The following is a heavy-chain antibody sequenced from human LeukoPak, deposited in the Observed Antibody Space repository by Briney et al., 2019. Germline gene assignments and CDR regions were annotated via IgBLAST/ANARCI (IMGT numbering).Heavy chain of an antibody. J-gene: IGHJ4*02. CDR3: AKDIGPRVYFWSGPDY. CDR2: ISGDGGST. V-gene: IGHV3-43*02. Sequence: GGSLRLSCAASGFTFDDYAIHWVRQAPRKGLEWVYLISGDGGSTYYADSVKGRFTISRDNSKNSLYLQMNSLKTEDTALYYCAKDIGPRVYFWSGPDYWGQGTLVTVSS. CDR1: GFTFDDYA. D-gene: IGHD3-3*01.